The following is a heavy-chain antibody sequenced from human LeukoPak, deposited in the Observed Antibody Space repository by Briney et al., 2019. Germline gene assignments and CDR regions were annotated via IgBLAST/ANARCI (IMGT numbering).Heavy chain of an antibody. Sequence: PGGSLRLSCAASGFTFSSYSMNWVRQAPGKGLEWVSYISSSSSTIYYADSVKGQFTISRDNAKNSLYLQMNSLRAEDTAVYYCAKITGPLSYYYMDVWGKGTTVTVSS. CDR1: GFTFSSYS. CDR2: ISSSSSTI. V-gene: IGHV3-48*04. D-gene: IGHD3-16*01. J-gene: IGHJ6*03. CDR3: AKITGPLSYYYMDV.